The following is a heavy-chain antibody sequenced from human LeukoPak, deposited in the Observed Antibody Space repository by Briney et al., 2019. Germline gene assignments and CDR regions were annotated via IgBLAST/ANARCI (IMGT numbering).Heavy chain of an antibody. Sequence: GGSLRLSCAASGFTFSSYGMHWVRQAPGKGLEWVAVISYDGNKKYYADSVKGRFTISRDKSKNTLYLQMNSLRAEDTAVYYCARGYDYGDYGVVEWGQGTLVTVSS. CDR2: ISYDGNKK. V-gene: IGHV3-33*01. CDR1: GFTFSSYG. D-gene: IGHD4-17*01. J-gene: IGHJ4*02. CDR3: ARGYDYGDYGVVE.